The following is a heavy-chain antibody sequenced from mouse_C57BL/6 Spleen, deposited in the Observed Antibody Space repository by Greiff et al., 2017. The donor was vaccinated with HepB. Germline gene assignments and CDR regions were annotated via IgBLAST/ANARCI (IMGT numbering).Heavy chain of an antibody. CDR2: INPNNGGT. V-gene: IGHV1-26*01. CDR1: GYTFTDYY. CDR3: ARQLVDY. Sequence: EVQLQQSGPELVKPGASVKISCKASGYTFTDYYMNWVKQSHGKSLEWIGDINPNNGGTSYNQKFKGKATLTVDKSSSTAYMELRSLTSEDSAVYYCARQLVDYWGQGTTLTVSS. J-gene: IGHJ2*01.